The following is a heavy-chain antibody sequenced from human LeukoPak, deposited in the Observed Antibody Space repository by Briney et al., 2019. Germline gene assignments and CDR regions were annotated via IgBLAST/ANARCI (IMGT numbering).Heavy chain of an antibody. CDR1: GGSLSTYY. J-gene: IGHJ6*02. CDR2: IYYTGTT. D-gene: IGHD4-17*01. CDR3: AREDPQTTVPEGMDV. V-gene: IGHV4-59*01. Sequence: SETLPLTCSVSGGSLSTYYWSWIRQPPAQGLEWIGYIYYTGTTNYNPSLRRRVTISADTSRNQFSLRLSSVTAADTAVYYCAREDPQTTVPEGMDVWGHGTTVIVSS.